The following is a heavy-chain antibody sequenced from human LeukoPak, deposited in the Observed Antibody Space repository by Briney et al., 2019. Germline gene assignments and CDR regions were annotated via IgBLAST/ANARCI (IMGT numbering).Heavy chain of an antibody. V-gene: IGHV3-30*02. J-gene: IGHJ4*02. Sequence: GGSLRLSCAASGFTFSSYGMHWVRQAPGKGLEWVAFIRYDGSNKYYADSVKGRFTISRDNSKNTLYLQMNSLRAGDTAVYYCAKIVVPAAMSYYFDYWGQGTLVTVSS. CDR2: IRYDGSNK. CDR3: AKIVVPAAMSYYFDY. CDR1: GFTFSSYG. D-gene: IGHD2-2*01.